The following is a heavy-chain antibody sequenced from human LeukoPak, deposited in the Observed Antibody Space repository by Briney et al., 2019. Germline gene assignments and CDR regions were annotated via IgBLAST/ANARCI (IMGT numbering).Heavy chain of an antibody. Sequence: ASVKVSCKASGYTFTSYGISWVRQAPGQGLEWMGWISAYDGNTNYAQKLQGRVTMTTDTSTSTAYMELRGLRSDDTAVYYCARHHTSESDFDYWGQGTLVTVSS. V-gene: IGHV1-18*01. CDR3: ARHHTSESDFDY. CDR1: GYTFTSYG. CDR2: ISAYDGNT. D-gene: IGHD1-1*01. J-gene: IGHJ4*02.